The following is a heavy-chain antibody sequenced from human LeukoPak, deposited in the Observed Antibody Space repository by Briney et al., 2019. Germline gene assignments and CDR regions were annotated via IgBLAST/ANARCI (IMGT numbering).Heavy chain of an antibody. V-gene: IGHV4-34*01. D-gene: IGHD6-13*01. CDR2: INHSGST. CDR1: GGSFSGYY. J-gene: IGHJ5*02. Sequence: SETLSLTCAVYGGSFSGYYWSWIRQPPGKGLEWIGEINHSGSTNYNPSLKSRVTISVDTSKNQFSLKLSSVTAADTAVYYCARGLVAAAGPNHYDWFDPWGQGTLVTVSS. CDR3: ARGLVAAAGPNHYDWFDP.